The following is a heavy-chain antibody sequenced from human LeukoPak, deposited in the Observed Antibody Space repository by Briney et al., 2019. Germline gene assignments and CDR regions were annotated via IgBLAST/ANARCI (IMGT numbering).Heavy chain of an antibody. J-gene: IGHJ6*02. CDR2: VHHSGST. V-gene: IGHV4-61*01. CDR1: GGSVDNDNYY. Sequence: PSETLSLTCSVSGGSVDNDNYYWTWIRQPPGKGLEWIGYVHHSGSTNYNPSLKSRVTISVDTSKNQFSLKLSSVTAADTAVYYCARVSLPDCTNGVCYWFAPNYYYGMDVWGQGTTVTVSS. D-gene: IGHD2-8*01. CDR3: ARVSLPDCTNGVCYWFAPNYYYGMDV.